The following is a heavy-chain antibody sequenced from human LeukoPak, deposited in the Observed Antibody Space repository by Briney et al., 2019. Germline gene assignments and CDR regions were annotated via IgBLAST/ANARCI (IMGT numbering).Heavy chain of an antibody. CDR1: GYMFTNYW. CDR2: IDPSDSYT. V-gene: IGHV5-10-1*01. D-gene: IGHD3-22*01. CDR3: ASQPVVYDSSGYYYSDY. Sequence: GESLRISCKGSGYMFTNYWITWVRQMPGKGLEWMGRIDPSDSYTNYSPSFQGHVTISADKSISTAYLQWSSLKASDTAMYYCASQPVVYDSSGYYYSDYWGQGTLVTVSS. J-gene: IGHJ4*02.